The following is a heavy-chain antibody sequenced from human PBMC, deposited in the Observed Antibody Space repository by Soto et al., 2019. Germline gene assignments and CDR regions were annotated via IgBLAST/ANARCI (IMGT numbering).Heavy chain of an antibody. CDR3: ARDEAWYDSSGYYPSPGYAFDI. CDR2: IIPIFGTA. J-gene: IGHJ3*02. Sequence: ASVKVSCKASGGTISSYAISWVRQAPGQGLEWMGGIIPIFGTANYAQKFQGRVTITADESTSTAYMELSSLRSEDTAVYYCARDEAWYDSSGYYPSPGYAFDIWGQGTMVTVSS. V-gene: IGHV1-69*13. CDR1: GGTISSYA. D-gene: IGHD3-22*01.